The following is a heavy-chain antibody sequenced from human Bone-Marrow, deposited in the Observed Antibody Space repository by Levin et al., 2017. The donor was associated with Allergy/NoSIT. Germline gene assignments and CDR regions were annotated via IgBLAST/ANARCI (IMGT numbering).Heavy chain of an antibody. D-gene: IGHD3-9*01. J-gene: IGHJ4*02. V-gene: IGHV4-31*03. CDR3: ARYYDILTCLDY. Sequence: SQTLSLTCSVSGDSISSGNSYWTWIRQRPGKGLEWIGYIYYTGSTYYNPSLKSRVTISVDTSKSQFSLRLSSVTAADTAVYFCARYYDILTCLDYWGQGTLVTVSS. CDR2: IYYTGST. CDR1: GDSISSGNSY.